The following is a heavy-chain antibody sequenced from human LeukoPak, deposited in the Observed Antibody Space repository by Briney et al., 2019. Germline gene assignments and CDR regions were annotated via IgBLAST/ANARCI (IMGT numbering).Heavy chain of an antibody. CDR2: ISGSGGST. J-gene: IGHJ4*02. CDR3: ARDAAGFTVTKGGLGY. CDR1: GFSFSIHA. D-gene: IGHD4-17*01. V-gene: IGHV3-23*01. Sequence: GGSLRLSCAASGFSFSIHAMSWVRQAPGKGREWVSGISGSGGSTYYAESVKGRFTISRATSKNMVYLQMNSLRAEDTAVYYCARDAAGFTVTKGGLGYWGQGTLVTVSS.